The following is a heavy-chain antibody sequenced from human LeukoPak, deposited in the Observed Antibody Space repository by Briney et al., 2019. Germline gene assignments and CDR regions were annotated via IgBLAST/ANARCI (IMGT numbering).Heavy chain of an antibody. D-gene: IGHD3-10*01. Sequence: SETLSLTCTVSGGSISSYYWSWIRQPPGKGLEWIGYIYYSGSTYYNPSLKSRVTISVDTSKNQFSLKLSSVTAADTAVYYCARNYGSGSSRKLNWFDPWGQGTLVTVSS. CDR1: GGSISSYY. V-gene: IGHV4-59*08. CDR2: IYYSGST. J-gene: IGHJ5*02. CDR3: ARNYGSGSSRKLNWFDP.